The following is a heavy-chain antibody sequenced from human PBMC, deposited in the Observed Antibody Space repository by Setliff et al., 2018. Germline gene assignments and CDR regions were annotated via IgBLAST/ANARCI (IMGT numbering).Heavy chain of an antibody. CDR1: GFTFSTYN. CDR2: ISFSSSTI. CDR3: ATSDWYAAFDH. J-gene: IGHJ4*02. Sequence: GGSLRLSCAASGFTFSTYNMNWVRQAPGKGLEWVSYISFSSSTIYYADSVKGRFTISRDSAKNSVYLQMNSLRAEDAAVYYCATSDWYAAFDHWGQGTLVTVSS. V-gene: IGHV3-48*01. D-gene: IGHD6-19*01.